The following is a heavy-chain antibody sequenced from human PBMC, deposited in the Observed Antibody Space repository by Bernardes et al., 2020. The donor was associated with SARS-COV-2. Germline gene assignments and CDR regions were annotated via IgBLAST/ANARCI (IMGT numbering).Heavy chain of an antibody. V-gene: IGHV4-39*01. CDR3: ARQKGLNSITMIVVVIPYYFDY. CDR2: IYYSGST. Sequence: LSLTCTVSGGSISSSSYYWGWIRQPPGKGLEWIGSIYYSGSTYYNPSLKSRVTISVDTSKNQFSLKLSSVTAADTAVYYCARQKGLNSITMIVVVIPYYFDYWGQGTLVTVSS. CDR1: GGSISSSSYY. D-gene: IGHD3-22*01. J-gene: IGHJ4*02.